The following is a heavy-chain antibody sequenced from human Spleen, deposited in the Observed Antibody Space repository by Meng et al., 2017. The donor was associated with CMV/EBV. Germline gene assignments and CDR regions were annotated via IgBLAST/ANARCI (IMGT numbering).Heavy chain of an antibody. Sequence: ACGFTFSDYAMSWVRQAPGKGLESVSIIYSGGTTSYYANSVKGRFTISRDRSRSTLYLRMNSLRADDTAVYYCAKGQWSSGWTSFDYWGQGTLVTVSS. CDR2: IYSGGTTS. CDR1: GFTFSDYA. V-gene: IGHV3-23*03. J-gene: IGHJ4*02. D-gene: IGHD6-19*01. CDR3: AKGQWSSGWTSFDY.